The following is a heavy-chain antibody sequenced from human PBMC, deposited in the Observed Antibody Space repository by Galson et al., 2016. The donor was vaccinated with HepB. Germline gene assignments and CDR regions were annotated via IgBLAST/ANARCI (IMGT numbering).Heavy chain of an antibody. CDR3: AREYAGFDLWSNPDHYFDN. Sequence: TLSLTCTVSGGSISSGGYYWSWIRQHPGKGLEWIGYIYYTGSTYYNPSLKSRVTISIDTSKNQFSLKLSSVTAADTAVYYCAREYAGFDLWSNPDHYFDNWGQGTLVTVSS. D-gene: IGHD3-3*01. V-gene: IGHV4-31*03. J-gene: IGHJ4*02. CDR1: GGSISSGGYY. CDR2: IYYTGST.